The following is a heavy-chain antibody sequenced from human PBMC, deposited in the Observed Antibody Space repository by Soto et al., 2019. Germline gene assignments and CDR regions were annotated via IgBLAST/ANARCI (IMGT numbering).Heavy chain of an antibody. D-gene: IGHD5-12*01. V-gene: IGHV1-69*13. CDR2: IIPIFGTA. CDR3: ARDTGFDSQGYEGPENNWFGP. Sequence: GASVKVSCKASGGTFSSYAISWVRQAPGQGLEWMGGIIPIFGTANYAQKFQGRVTITADESTSTAYMELSSLRSEDTAVYYCARDTGFDSQGYEGPENNWFGPWGQGTLVTVPS. CDR1: GGTFSSYA. J-gene: IGHJ5*02.